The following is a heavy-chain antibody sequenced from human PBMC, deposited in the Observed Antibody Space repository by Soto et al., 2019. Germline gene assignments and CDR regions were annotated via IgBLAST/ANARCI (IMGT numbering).Heavy chain of an antibody. Sequence: QVQLVQSGAEVKKPGASVKVSCKTSGYTFASYGISWVRQAPGQGLEWMGWSSTYNGNRNYAQKFQGRVTMTTDTSTSTAYMELRSLRSDDTAVYYCARDPLHYGDYYPFDIWGQGTMVNVSS. V-gene: IGHV1-18*01. D-gene: IGHD4-17*01. CDR3: ARDPLHYGDYYPFDI. CDR2: SSTYNGNR. CDR1: GYTFASYG. J-gene: IGHJ3*02.